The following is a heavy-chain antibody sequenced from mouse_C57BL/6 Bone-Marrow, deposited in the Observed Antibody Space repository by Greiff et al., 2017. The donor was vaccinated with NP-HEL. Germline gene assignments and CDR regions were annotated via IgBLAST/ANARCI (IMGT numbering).Heavy chain of an antibody. J-gene: IGHJ2*01. CDR3: ARRYDYERGYFDF. CDR2: IHPNSGST. V-gene: IGHV1-64*01. CDR1: GYTFTSYW. D-gene: IGHD2-4*01. Sequence: QVQLKQPGAELVKPGASVTLSCKASGYTFTSYWMHWVKQRPGQGLEWIGMIHPNSGSTNYNEKFKSKATLTADKSSSTAYMQLSSLTSEDSAVYYCARRYDYERGYFDFWGQGTTLTVSS.